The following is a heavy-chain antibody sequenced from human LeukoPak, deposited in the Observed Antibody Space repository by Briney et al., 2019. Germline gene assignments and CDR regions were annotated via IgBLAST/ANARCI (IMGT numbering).Heavy chain of an antibody. J-gene: IGHJ4*02. CDR2: IYSGGST. V-gene: IGHV3-66*01. CDR1: GFTFSDYY. Sequence: GGSLRLSCAASGFTFSDYYMSWVRQAPGKGLEWVSVIYSGGSTYYADSVKGRFTISRDNSKNTLYLQMNSLRAEDTAVYYCASLSGQAFYFDYWGQGTLVTVSS. CDR3: ASLSGQAFYFDY. D-gene: IGHD3-3*01.